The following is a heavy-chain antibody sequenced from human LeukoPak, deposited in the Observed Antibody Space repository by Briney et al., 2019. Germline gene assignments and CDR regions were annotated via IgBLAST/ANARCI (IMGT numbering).Heavy chain of an antibody. Sequence: PSETLSLTCTVSGASVSDSLSYWGWVRQPPGKGLEWVANVYYTGSTYSNPSLKSRVTMSVDTSKNQFSLKMTSVTAADTAIYYCARLTKGRYFDYIFAFWGQGILVTVSS. D-gene: IGHD3-9*01. CDR1: GASVSDSLSY. J-gene: IGHJ4*02. CDR3: ARLTKGRYFDYIFAF. V-gene: IGHV4-39*01. CDR2: VYYTGST.